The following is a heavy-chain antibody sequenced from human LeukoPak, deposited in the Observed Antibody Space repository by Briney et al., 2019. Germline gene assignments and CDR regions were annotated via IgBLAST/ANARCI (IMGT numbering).Heavy chain of an antibody. CDR2: INHSGST. D-gene: IGHD5-18*01. Sequence: SETLSLTCAVYGGSFSGYHWSWIRQPPGKGLEWIGEINHSGSTNYNPSLQSRVSISVDTSQNQFSLKLSSVTAADTAVYYCARGQRKYSYGFPPDYYYYYGMDVWGQGATVTVSS. V-gene: IGHV4-34*01. CDR3: ARGQRKYSYGFPPDYYYYYGMDV. CDR1: GGSFSGYH. J-gene: IGHJ6*02.